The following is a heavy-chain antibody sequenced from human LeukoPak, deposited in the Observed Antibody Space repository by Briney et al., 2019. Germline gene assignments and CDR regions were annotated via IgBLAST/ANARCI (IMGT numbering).Heavy chain of an antibody. J-gene: IGHJ4*02. V-gene: IGHV4-34*01. Sequence: SETLSLTCTVSGGSISSYYCSWIRQPPGKGLEWIGEIHPYGIFYYNSSLMSRVTISIDTSKSQFSLRLTSVTAADTAFYYCARGRDRSKAGDHWGQGSLVTVSS. CDR2: IHPYGIF. CDR1: GGSISSYY. D-gene: IGHD5-24*01. CDR3: ARGRDRSKAGDH.